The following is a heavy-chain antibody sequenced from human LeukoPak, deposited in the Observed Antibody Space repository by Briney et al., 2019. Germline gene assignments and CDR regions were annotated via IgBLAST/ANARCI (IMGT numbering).Heavy chain of an antibody. Sequence: PSETLSLTCAVSGGSISSGGYSWSWIRQPPGKGLEWIGYIYHSGSTYYNPSLKSRVTISVDTSKNQFSLKLSSVTAADTAVYYCARERIPLRTTGTTFDYWGQGTLVTVSS. V-gene: IGHV4-30-2*01. J-gene: IGHJ4*02. D-gene: IGHD1-1*01. CDR3: ARERIPLRTTGTTFDY. CDR1: GGSISSGGYS. CDR2: IYHSGST.